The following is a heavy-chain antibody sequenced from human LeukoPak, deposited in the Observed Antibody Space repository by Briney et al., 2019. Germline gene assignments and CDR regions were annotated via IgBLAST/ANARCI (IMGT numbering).Heavy chain of an antibody. Sequence: SETLSLTCTVSGGSISSYYWSWIRQPPGKGLEWIGYIYYSGSTIYNPSLKSRVTISVYTSKNQFSLKLSSVTAADTAVYYCARGASAYSGYDYSNPWGQGTLVTVSS. CDR1: GGSISSYY. J-gene: IGHJ5*02. V-gene: IGHV4-59*01. CDR3: ARGASAYSGYDYSNP. CDR2: IYYSGST. D-gene: IGHD5-12*01.